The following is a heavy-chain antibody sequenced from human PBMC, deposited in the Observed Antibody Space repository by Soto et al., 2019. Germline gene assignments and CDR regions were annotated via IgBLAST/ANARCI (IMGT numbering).Heavy chain of an antibody. CDR3: ARDIAAAGFDY. CDR1: GGSINSGGYS. D-gene: IGHD6-13*01. J-gene: IGHJ4*02. Sequence: SETLSLTCAVSGGSINSGGYSWSWIRQPPGKGLEWIGYIYYSGSTYYNPSLKSRVTISVDTSKNQFSLKLSSVTAADTAVYYCARDIAAAGFDYWGQGTLVTVSS. V-gene: IGHV4-30-2*05. CDR2: IYYSGST.